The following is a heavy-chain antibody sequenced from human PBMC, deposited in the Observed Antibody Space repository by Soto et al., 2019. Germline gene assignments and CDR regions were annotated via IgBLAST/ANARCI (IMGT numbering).Heavy chain of an antibody. V-gene: IGHV4-59*01. D-gene: IGHD3-22*01. J-gene: IGHJ4*02. Sequence: SETLSLTCTVSGGSISSYYWSWIRQPPGKGREWIGYIYYSGSTNYNPSLKSRVTISVDRCKNQFCRKLSSVTAADTAVYYCATFDYSDSSVYFHFRPKWGPAILVSSPQ. CDR3: ATFDYSDSSVYFHFRPK. CDR2: IYYSGST. CDR1: GGSISSYY.